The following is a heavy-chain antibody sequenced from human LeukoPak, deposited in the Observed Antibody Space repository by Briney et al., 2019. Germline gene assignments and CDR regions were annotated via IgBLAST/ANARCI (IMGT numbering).Heavy chain of an antibody. V-gene: IGHV4-4*07. J-gene: IGHJ6*03. CDR3: ARDIVVVPAVLRYYYYYMDV. D-gene: IGHD2-2*01. CDR2: IYTSGST. Sequence: SETLSLTCTVSGGSISSYYWSWIRQPAGKGLEWIGRIYTSGSTNYNPSLKSRVTMSVDTSKNQFSLKLSSVIAADTAVYYCARDIVVVPAVLRYYYYYMDVWGKGTTVTVSS. CDR1: GGSISSYY.